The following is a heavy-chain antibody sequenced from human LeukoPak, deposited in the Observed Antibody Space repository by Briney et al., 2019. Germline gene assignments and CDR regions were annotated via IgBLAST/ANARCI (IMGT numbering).Heavy chain of an antibody. CDR1: GGSFSGYY. CDR3: ARRRSSSWYSHFDY. J-gene: IGHJ4*02. D-gene: IGHD6-13*01. V-gene: IGHV4-34*01. Sequence: SETLSLTCAVYGGSFSGYYWSWIRQPPGKGLEWIGEINHSGSTNYNPSLKSRVTISVDTSKNQFSLKLSSVTAADTAMYYCARRRSSSWYSHFDYWGQGTLVTVSS. CDR2: INHSGST.